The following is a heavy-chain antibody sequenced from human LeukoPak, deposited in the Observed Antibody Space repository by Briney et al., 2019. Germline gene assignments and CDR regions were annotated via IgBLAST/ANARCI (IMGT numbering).Heavy chain of an antibody. Sequence: PGGSLRLSWAVSGITLSNYGLSWVRQAPGQGLEWVGGISDSGGRTNYADSVKGPFTISRGNPNNTLYLQTNSLRAEDTAVYFCAKRGLVIRVILVGFHKEAYYFHSWGQGALVTVSS. CDR1: GITLSNYG. J-gene: IGHJ4*02. D-gene: IGHD3-22*01. CDR3: AKRGLVIRVILVGFHKEAYYFHS. CDR2: ISDSGGRT. V-gene: IGHV3-23*01.